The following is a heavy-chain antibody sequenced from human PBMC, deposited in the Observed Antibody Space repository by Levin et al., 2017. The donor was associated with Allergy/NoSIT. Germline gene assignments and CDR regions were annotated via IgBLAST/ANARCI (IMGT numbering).Heavy chain of an antibody. J-gene: IGHJ6*02. CDR1: GYTFTSYD. CDR2: MNPNSGNT. CDR3: ARPNAHTYYDFWSGYYKGEAYYYYGMDV. Sequence: GGSLRLSCKASGYTFTSYDINWVRQATGQGLEWMGWMNPNSGNTGYAQKFQGRVTMTRNTSISTAYMELSSLRSEDTAVYYCARPNAHTYYDFWSGYYKGEAYYYYGMDVWGQGTTVTVSS. V-gene: IGHV1-8*01. D-gene: IGHD3-3*01.